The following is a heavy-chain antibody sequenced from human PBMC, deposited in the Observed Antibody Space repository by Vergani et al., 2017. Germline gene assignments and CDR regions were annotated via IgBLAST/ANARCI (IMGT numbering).Heavy chain of an antibody. CDR2: IYYSGST. D-gene: IGHD2-8*02. Sequence: QVQLQESGPGLVKPSQTLSLTCTVSGGSISSGDYYWSWIRQPPGKGLDWIGYIYYSGSTYYNPSLKSRVIISVDTSKNPFSLKLSSVTAADTAVYYWAGHDWWRKCFDYWGQGTLVTVSS. CDR1: GGSISSGDYY. CDR3: AGHDWWRKCFDY. J-gene: IGHJ4*02. V-gene: IGHV4-30-4*08.